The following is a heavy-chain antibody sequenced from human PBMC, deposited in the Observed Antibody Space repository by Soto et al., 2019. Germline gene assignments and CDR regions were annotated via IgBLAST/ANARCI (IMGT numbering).Heavy chain of an antibody. CDR3: ARRVSGNYDY. CDR1: GFTFSSYD. D-gene: IGHD1-7*01. V-gene: IGHV3-64*01. CDR2: ISSNGGTT. Sequence: EVQLAESGGGMVQPGGSLRLSCVASGFTFSSYDMHWVRQAPGKGLEYVSSISSNGGTTYYGNSVKGRFTISRDNSKNTLYLQMCSLSAEDMAGYYCARRVSGNYDYWGQGTLVTAAS. J-gene: IGHJ4*02.